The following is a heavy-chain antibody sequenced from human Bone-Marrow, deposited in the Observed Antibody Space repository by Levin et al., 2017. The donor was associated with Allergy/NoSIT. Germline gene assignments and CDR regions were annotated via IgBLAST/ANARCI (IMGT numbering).Heavy chain of an antibody. Sequence: PSETLSLICTVSGGSISSSSYYWGWVRQPPGMGLEWIGGIHYSGTTYYNPSLKSRVTMSVDTSKNQFSLRLSSVTAADTAVYYCARPAGMISHYDYMDVWGKGTTVTVS. CDR3: ARPAGMISHYDYMDV. V-gene: IGHV4-39*01. CDR1: GGSISSSSYY. CDR2: IHYSGTT. D-gene: IGHD3-16*01. J-gene: IGHJ6*03.